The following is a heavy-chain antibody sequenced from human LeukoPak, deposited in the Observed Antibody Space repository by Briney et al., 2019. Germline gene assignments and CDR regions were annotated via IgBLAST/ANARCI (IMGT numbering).Heavy chain of an antibody. J-gene: IGHJ3*01. V-gene: IGHV4-59*08. CDR3: ARRDYRGILPYAFDV. D-gene: IGHD4-23*01. CDR2: ISYSGIT. Sequence: SETLSLTCIVSGGSISGYHWGWIRQPPGKGLEWIGYISYSGITNYNPSLKSRVSMSVDTSKNQFSLRLSSVTAADTAVYFCARRDYRGILPYAFDVWGQGTLVAVSS. CDR1: GGSISGYH.